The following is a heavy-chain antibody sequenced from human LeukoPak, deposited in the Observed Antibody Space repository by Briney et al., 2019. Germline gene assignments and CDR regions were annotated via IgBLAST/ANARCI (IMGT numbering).Heavy chain of an antibody. D-gene: IGHD3-3*02. CDR2: ISGSGGST. CDR3: AKAIFGVVIRAYFDY. Sequence: GGSLRLSCVAAGFTFSSYAMSWVRQAPGKGLEWVSAISGSGGSTYYADSVKGRFTISRDNSKNTLYLQMNSLRAEDAAVYYCAKAIFGVVIRAYFDYWGQGTLVTVSS. V-gene: IGHV3-23*01. CDR1: GFTFSSYA. J-gene: IGHJ4*02.